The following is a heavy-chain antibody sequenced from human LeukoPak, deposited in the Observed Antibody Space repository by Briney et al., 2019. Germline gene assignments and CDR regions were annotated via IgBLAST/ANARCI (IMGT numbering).Heavy chain of an antibody. CDR3: AKDEYSSSWYASRFQAY. V-gene: IGHV3-23*01. CDR1: GFTFADYA. CDR2: ISGSGGST. Sequence: GGSLRLSCAASGFTFADYAMHWVRQAPGKGLEWVAGISGSGGSTYYADSVKGRFTISRDNSKNTLYLQMNSLRAEDTAVYYCAKDEYSSSWYASRFQAYWGQGTLVTVSS. D-gene: IGHD6-13*01. J-gene: IGHJ4*02.